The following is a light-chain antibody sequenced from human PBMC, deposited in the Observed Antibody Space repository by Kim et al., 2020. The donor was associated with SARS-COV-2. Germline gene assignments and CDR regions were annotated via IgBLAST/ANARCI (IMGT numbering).Light chain of an antibody. CDR1: QCIRSY. CDR3: QQSYSTPLT. J-gene: IGKJ4*01. Sequence: ASVGDRVTITRRASQCIRSYLNWYQQIPGKAPKLLIYAASSLQSGVPSRFSGSGSGTDFTLTISSLQPEDFATYYCQQSYSTPLTFGGGTKVDIK. CDR2: AAS. V-gene: IGKV1-39*01.